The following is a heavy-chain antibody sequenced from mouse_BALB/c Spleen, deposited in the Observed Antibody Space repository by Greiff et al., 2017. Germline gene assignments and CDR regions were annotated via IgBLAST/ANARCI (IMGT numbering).Heavy chain of an antibody. CDR1: GFTFSSYW. CDR3: TRANWEGYFDY. J-gene: IGHJ2*01. Sequence: EVKLMESGGGLVQPGGSMKLSCVASGFTFSSYWMSWVRQSPEKGLVWVAEIRLKSDNYATHYAESVKGKFTISRDDSKSRLYLQMNSLRAEDTGIYYCTRANWEGYFDYWGQGTTLTVYS. CDR2: IRLKSDNYAT. D-gene: IGHD4-1*01. V-gene: IGHV6-6*02.